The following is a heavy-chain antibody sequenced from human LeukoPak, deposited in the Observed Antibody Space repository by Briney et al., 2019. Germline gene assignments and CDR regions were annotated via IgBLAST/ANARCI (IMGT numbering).Heavy chain of an antibody. V-gene: IGHV4-31*03. CDR3: ARVPRRLLFKPSYVWFDP. J-gene: IGHJ5*02. CDR2: IYYSGST. Sequence: PSETLSLTCTVSGGSISSVGYSWSWIRQHPGKGLEWIGYIYYSGSTYYNPSLKSRVTISVDTSKNQFSLKLSSVTAADTAVYYCARVPRRLLFKPSYVWFDPWGQGTLVTVSS. CDR1: GGSISSVGYS. D-gene: IGHD2-21*01.